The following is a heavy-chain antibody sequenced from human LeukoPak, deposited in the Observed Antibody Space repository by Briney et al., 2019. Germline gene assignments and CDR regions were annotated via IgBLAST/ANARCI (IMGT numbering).Heavy chain of an antibody. CDR3: ARRLRQNLFDP. CDR2: IYYSGSS. D-gene: IGHD4-17*01. V-gene: IGHV4-59*08. J-gene: IGHJ5*02. CDR1: GVSISSDY. Sequence: SETLSLTCTVSGVSISSDYWSWIRLPPGRGVEWIGYIYYSGSSNYNPSLKSRVTMSVGTSKNQFSLKLTSVTAADTAVYYCARRLRQNLFDPWGQGTLVTVSS.